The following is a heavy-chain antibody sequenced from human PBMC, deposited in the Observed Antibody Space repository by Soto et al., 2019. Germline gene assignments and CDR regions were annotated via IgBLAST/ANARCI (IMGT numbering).Heavy chain of an antibody. V-gene: IGHV3-74*01. Sequence: PGGSLRLSCAASGFTFSICWMFWVRQVPGKGLVWVSRINSDGSSTSYADSVKGRFTISRDYAKDTLFLQMNSLRAEDTAVYYCARAAGGNVPFDYWGQGTLVTVSS. CDR1: GFTFSICW. D-gene: IGHD2-15*01. CDR3: ARAAGGNVPFDY. J-gene: IGHJ4*02. CDR2: INSDGSST.